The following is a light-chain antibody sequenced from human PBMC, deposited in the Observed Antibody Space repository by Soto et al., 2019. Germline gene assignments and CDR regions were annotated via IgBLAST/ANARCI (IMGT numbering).Light chain of an antibody. CDR3: QHYGSSPLVT. J-gene: IGKJ5*01. CDR1: QSVRSGS. Sequence: EIVLTQSPGTLSLSPGKQASFSSGPSQSVRSGSSARYQQKPAQAPRLLFYGAPSRATGIPDRYSGSGSGTDFTLTISSLEPEDFAGYYCQHYGSSPLVTFGQGTRLEIK. V-gene: IGKV3-20*01. CDR2: GAP.